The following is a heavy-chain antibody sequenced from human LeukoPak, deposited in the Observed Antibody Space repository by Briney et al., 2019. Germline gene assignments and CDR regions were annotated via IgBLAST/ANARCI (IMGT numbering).Heavy chain of an antibody. CDR3: AKTGIHFWSEYVY. CDR1: GFTFSSYA. J-gene: IGHJ4*02. V-gene: IGHV3-23*01. CDR2: ICGSGGST. Sequence: GGSLRLSCAASGFTFSSYAMSWVRQAPGKGLDGVSGICGSGGSTYYAHPVKGQFPISRDNYKNTLYLQMNSLRDEDTAVYYCAKTGIHFWSEYVYWGRGTLVSVFS. D-gene: IGHD3-3*02.